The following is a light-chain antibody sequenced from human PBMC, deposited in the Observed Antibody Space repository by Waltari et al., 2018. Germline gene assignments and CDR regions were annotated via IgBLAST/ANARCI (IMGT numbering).Light chain of an antibody. Sequence: EIVLTQSPATLSLSPGERATLSCRASQSVGSYLAWYQHRPGQAPSLLIYDASTRATGIPARFGGSGSGTDFTLTISSLEPEDFAVYYCQQRTNWPSLTFGGGTKVEIK. V-gene: IGKV3-11*01. CDR3: QQRTNWPSLT. CDR2: DAS. CDR1: QSVGSY. J-gene: IGKJ4*01.